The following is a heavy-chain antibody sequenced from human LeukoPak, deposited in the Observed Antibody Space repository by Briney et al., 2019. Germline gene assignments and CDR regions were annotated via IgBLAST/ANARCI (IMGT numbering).Heavy chain of an antibody. CDR1: GGSISSYY. CDR3: ARGVYYDFWSGCYRGLNWFDP. CDR2: IYYSGST. V-gene: IGHV4-59*01. J-gene: IGHJ5*02. Sequence: SETLSLTCTVSGGSISSYYWSWIRQPPGKGLEWIGYIYYSGSTNYNPSLKSRVTISVDTSKNQFSLKLSSVTAADTAVYYCARGVYYDFWSGCYRGLNWFDPWGQGTLVTVSS. D-gene: IGHD3-3*01.